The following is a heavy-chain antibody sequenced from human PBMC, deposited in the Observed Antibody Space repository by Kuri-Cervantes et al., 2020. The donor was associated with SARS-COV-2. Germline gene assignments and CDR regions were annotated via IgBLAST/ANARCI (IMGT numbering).Heavy chain of an antibody. J-gene: IGHJ6*02. Sequence: LRLSCTVSGGSIISYYWSWIRQPPGKGLEWNGYIYYSWSTYYNPSLKSRVTISVDTCKSQFSLKLSSANAADTAVYYCASNNATVTPRHYYYGMDVWGQGTTVTVSS. CDR2: IYYSWST. CDR1: GGSIISYY. V-gene: IGHV4-59*08. CDR3: ASNNATVTPRHYYYGMDV. D-gene: IGHD4-17*01.